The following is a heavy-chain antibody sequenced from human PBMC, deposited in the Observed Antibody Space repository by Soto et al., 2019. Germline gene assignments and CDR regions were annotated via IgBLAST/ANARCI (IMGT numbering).Heavy chain of an antibody. CDR2: IIPIFGTA. J-gene: IGHJ6*02. Sequence: ASVKVSCKASGGTFSSYAISWVRQAPGQGLEWMGGIIPIFGTANYAQKFQGRVTITADESTSTAYMELSSLRSEDTAVYYCARAGGSITMVRGVYYYYYGMDVWGQGTTVPVSS. D-gene: IGHD3-10*01. CDR1: GGTFSSYA. CDR3: ARAGGSITMVRGVYYYYYGMDV. V-gene: IGHV1-69*13.